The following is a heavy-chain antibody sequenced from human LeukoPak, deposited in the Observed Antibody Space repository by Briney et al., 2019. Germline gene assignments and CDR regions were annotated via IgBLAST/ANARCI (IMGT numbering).Heavy chain of an antibody. V-gene: IGHV1-2*02. J-gene: IGHJ3*02. D-gene: IGHD2-15*01. CDR3: AKYCSGGSCTSIDAFDI. CDR1: GYTFTSYY. CDR2: INPNSGGT. Sequence: GASVKVSCKASGYTFTSYYMHWVRQAPGQGLEWMGWINPNSGGTNYAQKFQGRVTMTRDTSISTACMELSRLRSDDTAVYYCAKYCSGGSCTSIDAFDIWGQGTMATVSS.